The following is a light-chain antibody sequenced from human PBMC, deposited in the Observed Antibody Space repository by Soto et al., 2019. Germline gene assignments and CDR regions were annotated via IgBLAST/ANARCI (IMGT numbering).Light chain of an antibody. Sequence: QSALTQPASVSGSPGQSITISCTGTSSDVGGYDYVSWYQKHPGKAPKLVIFEVSHRPSGVSNRFSGSKSGNTASLTISGLQAEDEADYSCTSYTSIRTLYVFGNGTKLTVL. CDR1: SSDVGGYDY. CDR3: TSYTSIRTLYV. J-gene: IGLJ1*01. V-gene: IGLV2-14*01. CDR2: EVS.